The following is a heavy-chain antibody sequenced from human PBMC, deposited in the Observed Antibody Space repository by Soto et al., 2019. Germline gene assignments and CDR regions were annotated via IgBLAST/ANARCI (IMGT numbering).Heavy chain of an antibody. CDR1: GFTFGRYS. J-gene: IGHJ1*01. CDR2: ISYDGSDK. D-gene: IGHD3-3*01. V-gene: IGHV3-30*18. Sequence: QVQLVESGGGVVQPGRSLRLSCVASGFTFGRYSMHWVRQAPGKGPEWVAVISYDGSDKYYSDSVKGRFTISRDNSKSTLFLQMNGLRTADTAIYYCAKDIHRSGYVFQHWGQGTLVTVSS. CDR3: AKDIHRSGYVFQH.